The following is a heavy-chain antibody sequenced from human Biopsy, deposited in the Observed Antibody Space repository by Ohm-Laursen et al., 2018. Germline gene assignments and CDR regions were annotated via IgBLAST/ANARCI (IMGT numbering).Heavy chain of an antibody. V-gene: IGHV4-31*03. CDR3: ARLGSGDYFPTFFDF. CDR1: GVSINGGRYY. Sequence: TLSLTCTVSGVSINGGRYYWNWIRHHPGKGLERFGNTFYSANTYSNPSLKSRVTISVDTSKNQFSLKLSSVTAADTAVYYCARLGSGDYFPTFFDFWGQGALVTVSS. CDR2: TFYSANT. D-gene: IGHD5-12*01. J-gene: IGHJ4*02.